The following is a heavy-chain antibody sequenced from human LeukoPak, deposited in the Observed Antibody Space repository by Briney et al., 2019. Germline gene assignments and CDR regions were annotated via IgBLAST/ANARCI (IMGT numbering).Heavy chain of an antibody. D-gene: IGHD6-19*01. V-gene: IGHV3-11*04. CDR3: ARDIVSSGWTLDAFDI. Sequence: PGGSLRLSCAASGFTFSDYYMSWIHQAPGKGLEWVSYISSSGSTIYYADSVKGRFTISRDNAKNSLYLQMNSLRAEDTAVYYCARDIVSSGWTLDAFDIWGQGTMVTVSS. J-gene: IGHJ3*02. CDR2: ISSSGSTI. CDR1: GFTFSDYY.